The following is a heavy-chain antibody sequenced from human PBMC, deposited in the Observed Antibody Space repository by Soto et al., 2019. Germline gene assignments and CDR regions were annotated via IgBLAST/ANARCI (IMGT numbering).Heavy chain of an antibody. Sequence: EVQLLESGGGLVQPGGSLRLSCAASGFTFSSYAMSWVRQAPGKGLEWVSAISGSGGSTYYADSVKGRFTISRDNSKNTLYLQMTSLRAEDTAVYYCATLEYSSSSFDYWGQGTLVTVSS. CDR2: ISGSGGST. J-gene: IGHJ4*02. D-gene: IGHD6-6*01. CDR1: GFTFSSYA. CDR3: ATLEYSSSSFDY. V-gene: IGHV3-23*01.